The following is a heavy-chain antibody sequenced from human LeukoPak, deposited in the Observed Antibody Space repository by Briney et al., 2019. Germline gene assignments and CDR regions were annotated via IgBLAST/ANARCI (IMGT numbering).Heavy chain of an antibody. D-gene: IGHD2/OR15-2a*01. CDR3: AKDGNRVYY. CDR2: IRYDGSNK. J-gene: IGHJ4*02. CDR1: GFTLSNYW. Sequence: GGSLRLSCAASGFTLSNYWTTWVRQAPGKGLEWVAFIRYDGSNKYYADSVKGRFTISRDNSKNTLYLQMNSLRAEDTAVYYCAKDGNRVYYWGQGTLVTVSS. V-gene: IGHV3-30*02.